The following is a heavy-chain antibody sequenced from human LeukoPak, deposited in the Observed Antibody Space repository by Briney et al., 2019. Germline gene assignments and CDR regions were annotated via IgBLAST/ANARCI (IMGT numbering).Heavy chain of an antibody. J-gene: IGHJ6*03. Sequence: GGSLRLSCAASGFTFSGSAMHWVRQASGKGLEWVGRIRSKANSYATAYAASVKGRFTISRDDSKNTAYLQMNSLKTEDTAVYYCTRHSMPTAKYYYYYYYMDVWGKGTTVTVSS. CDR1: GFTFSGSA. CDR2: IRSKANSYAT. CDR3: TRHSMPTAKYYYYYYYMDV. D-gene: IGHD2-2*01. V-gene: IGHV3-73*01.